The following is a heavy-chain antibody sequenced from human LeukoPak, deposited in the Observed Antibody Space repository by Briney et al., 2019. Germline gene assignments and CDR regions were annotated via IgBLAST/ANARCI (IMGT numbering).Heavy chain of an antibody. Sequence: GGSLRLSWAASGFSVSTDHMSWVRQVPGKGLEWVSVIYNDGSTYYADTVKGRFTISRDNSKNTVDLLVNSLRAEDTAVYYCARVWELSYDYWGQGTLVTVSS. CDR1: GFSVSTDH. V-gene: IGHV3-53*01. CDR3: ARVWELSYDY. D-gene: IGHD3-16*02. CDR2: IYNDGST. J-gene: IGHJ4*02.